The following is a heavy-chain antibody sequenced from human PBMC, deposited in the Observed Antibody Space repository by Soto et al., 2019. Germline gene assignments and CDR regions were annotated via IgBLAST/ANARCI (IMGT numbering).Heavy chain of an antibody. D-gene: IGHD3-22*01. CDR3: AREPPSYYYDSSGYADY. CDR2: ISAYNGNT. J-gene: IGHJ4*02. V-gene: IGHV1-18*01. Sequence: VASVKVSCKASGYTFTSYGISWVRQAPGQGLEWMGWISAYNGNTNYAQKLQGRVTMTTDTSTSTAYMELRSLRSDDTAVYYCAREPPSYYYDSSGYADYWGQGTLVTVSS. CDR1: GYTFTSYG.